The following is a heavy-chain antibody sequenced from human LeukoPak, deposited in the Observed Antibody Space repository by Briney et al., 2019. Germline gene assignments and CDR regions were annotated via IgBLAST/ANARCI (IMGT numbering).Heavy chain of an antibody. CDR3: AKGGAEPYFDY. J-gene: IGHJ4*02. Sequence: GRSLRLSCAASGFTFDDYAMHWVRQAPGKGLEWVSGISWNSGSIGYADSVKGRFTISRDNAKNSLYLQMNSLRAEEMALYYCAKGGAEPYFDYWGQRTLVTVSS. V-gene: IGHV3-9*03. CDR1: GFTFDDYA. D-gene: IGHD1-14*01. CDR2: ISWNSGSI.